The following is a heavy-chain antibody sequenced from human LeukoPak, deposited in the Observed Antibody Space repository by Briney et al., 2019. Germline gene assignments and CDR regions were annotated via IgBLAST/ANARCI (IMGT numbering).Heavy chain of an antibody. Sequence: GGSLRLSCAASGFSFSDVYMSWIRQAPGKGLEWISYISSSGSSTKYADSVKGRFTISRDNAKNSLYLQMNSLRVEDTAVYYCARDRGRVAGEYFDYWGQGTLVTVSS. D-gene: IGHD6-19*01. V-gene: IGHV3-11*06. CDR1: GFSFSDVY. CDR3: ARDRGRVAGEYFDY. J-gene: IGHJ4*02. CDR2: ISSSGSST.